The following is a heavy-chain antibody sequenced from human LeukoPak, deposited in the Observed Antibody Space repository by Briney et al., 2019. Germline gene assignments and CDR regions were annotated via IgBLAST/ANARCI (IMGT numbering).Heavy chain of an antibody. D-gene: IGHD3-10*01. J-gene: IGHJ4*02. CDR2: IYNGGST. Sequence: PGGSLRLSCAASGFTVSSNYMSWVRQAPGKGLEWVSLIYNGGSTYHADAVKGRFTISRDNSKNTLNLQMSSLRAEDTAVYFCVRSYGSGTYIDYWGQGTLVTVSS. CDR3: VRSYGSGTYIDY. CDR1: GFTVSSNY. V-gene: IGHV3-66*01.